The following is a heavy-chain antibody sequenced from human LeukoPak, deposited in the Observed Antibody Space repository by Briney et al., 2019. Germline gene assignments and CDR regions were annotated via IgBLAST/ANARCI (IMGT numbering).Heavy chain of an antibody. Sequence: PAETLSLTCTVSGGSISSGDYYWSWIRQPPGKGLEWIGYIYYSGSTYYNPSLKSRVTISVDTSKNQFSLKLSPVTAADTAVYYCARGRIKGDYFDYWGQGTLVTVSS. D-gene: IGHD2-21*01. J-gene: IGHJ4*02. V-gene: IGHV4-30-4*01. CDR1: GGSISSGDYY. CDR2: IYYSGST. CDR3: ARGRIKGDYFDY.